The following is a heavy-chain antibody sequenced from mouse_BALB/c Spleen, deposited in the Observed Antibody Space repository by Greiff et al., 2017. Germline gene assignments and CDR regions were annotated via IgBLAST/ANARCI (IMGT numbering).Heavy chain of an antibody. D-gene: IGHD3-3*01. CDR1: GFNIKDTY. J-gene: IGHJ4*01. Sequence: VQLKQSGAELVKPGASVKLSCTASGFNIKDTYMHWVKQRPEQGLEWIGRIDPANGNTKYDPKFQGKATITADTSSNTAYLQLSSLTSEDTAVYYCARGRGLSYAMDYWGQGSSVTVSS. CDR2: IDPANGNT. V-gene: IGHV14-3*02. CDR3: ARGRGLSYAMDY.